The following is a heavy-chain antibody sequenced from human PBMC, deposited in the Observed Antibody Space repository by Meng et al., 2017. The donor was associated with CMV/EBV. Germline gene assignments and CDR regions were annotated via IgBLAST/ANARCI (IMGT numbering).Heavy chain of an antibody. CDR1: GGTFSSYA. V-gene: IGHV1-69*05. CDR3: ARDSRGHGGEFDP. CDR2: IVPIFGTT. Sequence: SVKVSCKTSGGTFSSYAFIWVRQAPGQGLEWMAGIVPIFGTTDYAQKFQGRVTLTTDESTSTAYMELSSLTSEDTAVYYCARDSRGHGGEFDPWGQGTLVTVSS. D-gene: IGHD3-10*01. J-gene: IGHJ5*02.